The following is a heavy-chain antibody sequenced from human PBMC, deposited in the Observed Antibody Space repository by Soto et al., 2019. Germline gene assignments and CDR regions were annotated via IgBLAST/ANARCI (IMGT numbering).Heavy chain of an antibody. V-gene: IGHV1-69*06. J-gene: IGHJ5*02. CDR1: GGTFSSYA. Sequence: SVKVSCKASGGTFSSYAISWVRQAPGRGLEWMGGIIPIFGTANYAQKFQGRVTITADKSTSTAYMELSSLRSEDPAVYYCARDLSSVVVVPAAIAEHTNWFDPWGQGTLVTVSS. CDR3: ARDLSSVVVVPAAIAEHTNWFDP. CDR2: IIPIFGTA. D-gene: IGHD2-2*01.